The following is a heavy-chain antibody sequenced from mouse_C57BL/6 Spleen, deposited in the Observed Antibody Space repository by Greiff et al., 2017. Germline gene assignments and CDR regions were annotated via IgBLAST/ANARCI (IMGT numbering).Heavy chain of an antibody. D-gene: IGHD1-1*01. CDR2: ISSGGDYI. CDR3: TRVEDYYGSSPAWFAY. V-gene: IGHV5-9-1*02. J-gene: IGHJ3*01. CDR1: GFTFSSYA. Sequence: EVKVVESGEGLVKPGGSLKLSCAASGFTFSSYAMSWVRQTPEKRLEWVAYISSGGDYIYYADTVKGRFTISRDNARNTLYLQMSSLKSEDTAMYYCTRVEDYYGSSPAWFAYWGQGTLVTVSA.